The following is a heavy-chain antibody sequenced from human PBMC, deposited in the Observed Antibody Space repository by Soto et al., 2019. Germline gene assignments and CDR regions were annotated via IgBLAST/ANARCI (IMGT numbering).Heavy chain of an antibody. V-gene: IGHV4-30-4*01. J-gene: IGHJ2*01. Sequence: QLQESGPGLVKPSLTLSLTSSVSGGSINNNDYYWSWIRQTPGNGLEWIGYVYYSGSSDYIPSLKSRLSMSIDKSKNQFHLKLNSVTAADTATYYCARMSYFYDKWYFDLWGRGTLVTVSS. CDR1: GGSINNNDYY. CDR3: ARMSYFYDKWYFDL. CDR2: VYYSGSS. D-gene: IGHD3-22*01.